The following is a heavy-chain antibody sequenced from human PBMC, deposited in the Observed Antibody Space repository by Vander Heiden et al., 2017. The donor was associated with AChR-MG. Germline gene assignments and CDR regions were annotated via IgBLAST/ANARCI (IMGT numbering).Heavy chain of an antibody. CDR1: GFTFSSYE. CDR2: ISSSGSTI. D-gene: IGHD2-15*01. CDR3: ARDLGVGVAAGAFDI. J-gene: IGHJ3*02. V-gene: IGHV3-48*03. Sequence: EVQLVESGGGLVQPGGSLRLSCAASGFTFSSYEMNWVRQAPGKGLEWVSYISSSGSTIYYADSVKGRFTISRDNAKNSLYLQMNSLRAEDTAVYYCARDLGVGVAAGAFDIWVQGTMVTVSS.